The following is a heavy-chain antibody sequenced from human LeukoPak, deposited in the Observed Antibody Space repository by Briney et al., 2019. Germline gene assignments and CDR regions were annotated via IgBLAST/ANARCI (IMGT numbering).Heavy chain of an antibody. D-gene: IGHD6-19*01. V-gene: IGHV3-7*03. CDR2: IKEDGSEK. CDR1: GFTFSNYW. Sequence: GGSLRLSCAASGFTFSNYWMSWVRQAPGRGLEWVANIKEDGSEKYYVDAVKGRFTISRDNAKKSLFLQMNSLRAEDTAVYYCARDQYYSSSDWGQGTLVTVSS. J-gene: IGHJ4*02. CDR3: ARDQYYSSSD.